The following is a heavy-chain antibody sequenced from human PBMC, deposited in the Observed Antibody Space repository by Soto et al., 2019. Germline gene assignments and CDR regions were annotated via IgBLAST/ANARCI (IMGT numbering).Heavy chain of an antibody. D-gene: IGHD3-16*01. CDR1: GGSFSTYY. V-gene: IGHV4-34*01. Sequence: QVQLQQWGTGLLKPSETLSLTCAVYGGSFSTYYWAWIRQPPGKGLEWIGETHHSGSTTYSPSLMSRVSISIDTSRNQFSLKLLAVTAADTGVYYCANRLGSFWGQGTRVTVSS. CDR3: ANRLGSF. CDR2: THHSGST. J-gene: IGHJ4*02.